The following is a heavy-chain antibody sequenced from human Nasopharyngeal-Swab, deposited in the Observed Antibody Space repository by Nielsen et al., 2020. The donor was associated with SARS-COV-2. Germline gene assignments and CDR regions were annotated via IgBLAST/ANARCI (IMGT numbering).Heavy chain of an antibody. V-gene: IGHV3-7*01. D-gene: IGHD3-10*01. J-gene: IGHJ6*03. CDR3: ARERPSVVRVSRPMNV. CDR1: LFDLSNYR. CDR2: INQDGGEK. Sequence: GESLKISCEPTLFDLSNYRMSWVRQAPGKGLEWVANINQDGGEKYYGVSVRGRFSISRDNAKNSLYLQMNSLRVEDTGVYFCARERPSVVRVSRPMNVWGTGTVVTVSS.